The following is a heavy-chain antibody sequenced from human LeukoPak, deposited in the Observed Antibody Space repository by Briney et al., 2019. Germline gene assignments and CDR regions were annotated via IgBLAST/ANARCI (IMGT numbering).Heavy chain of an antibody. J-gene: IGHJ4*02. CDR2: IIPIFGTA. D-gene: IGHD6-6*01. CDR3: ARDLSSIAARRVDY. V-gene: IGHV1-69*05. Sequence: GSSVKVSCKASGGTFSSYAISWVRQAPGQGLEWMGGIIPIFGTANYAQKFQGRVTITTDESTSTAYMELSSLRSEDTAVYYCARDLSSIAARRVDYWGQGTLVTVSS. CDR1: GGTFSSYA.